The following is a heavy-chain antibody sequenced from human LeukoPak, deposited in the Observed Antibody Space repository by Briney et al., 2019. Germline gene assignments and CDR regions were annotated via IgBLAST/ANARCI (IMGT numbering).Heavy chain of an antibody. V-gene: IGHV1-18*01. CDR2: ISADNGNT. J-gene: IGHJ6*02. Sequence: ASVKVSCKASGYTFTRYGINWVRQAPGQGPEWMGWISADNGNTYYIQRLQGRVTMATDTSTSTAYMELSSLRSEDTAVYYCARGGIVVVPAAIRWGMDVWGQGTTVTVSS. CDR3: ARGGIVVVPAAIRWGMDV. CDR1: GYTFTRYG. D-gene: IGHD2-2*02.